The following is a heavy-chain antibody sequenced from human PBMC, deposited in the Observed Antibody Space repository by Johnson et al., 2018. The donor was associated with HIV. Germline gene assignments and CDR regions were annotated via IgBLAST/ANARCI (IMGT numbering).Heavy chain of an antibody. J-gene: IGHJ3*02. Sequence: QVQLVESGGGVVQPGRSLRLSCAASGFTFSSYTMHWVRQAPGKGLEWVAVISYDGSNKYFADSVKGRFTISRDKSRNTLYLQMNSLRAEDTAVYYCARGAMAGHDAFDMWGQGTMVTVSS. CDR3: ARGAMAGHDAFDM. D-gene: IGHD6-19*01. CDR1: GFTFSSYT. V-gene: IGHV3-30-3*01. CDR2: ISYDGSNK.